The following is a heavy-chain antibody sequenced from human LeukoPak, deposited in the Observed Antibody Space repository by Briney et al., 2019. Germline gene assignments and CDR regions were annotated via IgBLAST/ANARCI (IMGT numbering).Heavy chain of an antibody. V-gene: IGHV4-34*01. CDR1: GGSFSGYY. Sequence: SETLSLTCAVYGGSFSGYYWSWIRQPPGKGLEWIEEINHSGSTNYNPSLKSRVTISVDTSKNQFSLKLSSVTAADTAVYYCARGYYGSGSYYGSHWGQGTLVTVSS. CDR3: ARGYYGSGSYYGSH. J-gene: IGHJ4*02. D-gene: IGHD3-10*01. CDR2: INHSGST.